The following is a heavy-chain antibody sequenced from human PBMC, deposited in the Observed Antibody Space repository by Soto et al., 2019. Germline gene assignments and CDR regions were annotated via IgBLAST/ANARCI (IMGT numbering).Heavy chain of an antibody. CDR1: GGSISSGGYS. CDR3: ARFPSP. CDR2: IYHSGST. V-gene: IGHV4-30-2*01. Sequence: QLQLQESGSGLVKPSQTLSLTCAVSGGSISSGGYSWSWIRQPPGKGLEWIGDIYHSGSTYSHPSPNNRVSISVASSNNPFSLKLSSVTAEDTPVYYCARFPSPWGQGTLVTVSS. J-gene: IGHJ5*02.